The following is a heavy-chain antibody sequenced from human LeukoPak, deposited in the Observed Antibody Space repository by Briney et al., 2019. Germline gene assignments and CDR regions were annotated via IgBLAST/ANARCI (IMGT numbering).Heavy chain of an antibody. CDR3: ARARCSSTSCYWGYYGMDV. CDR2: ISSSGSTI. CDR1: GFTFSSYE. Sequence: GGSLRLSCAASGFTFSSYEMNWVRQAPGKGLEWVSYISSSGSTIYYADSVKGRFTISRDNAKNSLYLQMNSLRAEDTAVYYCARARCSSTSCYWGYYGMDVWGQGTTVTVSS. J-gene: IGHJ6*02. D-gene: IGHD2-2*01. V-gene: IGHV3-48*03.